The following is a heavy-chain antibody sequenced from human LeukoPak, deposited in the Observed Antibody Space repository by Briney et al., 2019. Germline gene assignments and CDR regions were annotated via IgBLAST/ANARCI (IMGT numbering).Heavy chain of an antibody. CDR1: GYTFTSYD. J-gene: IGHJ3*02. Sequence: ASVKVSCKASGYTFTSYDINWVRQATGQGLEWMGWMNPNSGNTGYAQKFQGRVTITRNTSISTAYMELSSLRSEDTAVYYCARAVRRYGSGSYQPNAFDIWGQGTMVTVSS. V-gene: IGHV1-8*03. D-gene: IGHD3-10*01. CDR3: ARAVRRYGSGSYQPNAFDI. CDR2: MNPNSGNT.